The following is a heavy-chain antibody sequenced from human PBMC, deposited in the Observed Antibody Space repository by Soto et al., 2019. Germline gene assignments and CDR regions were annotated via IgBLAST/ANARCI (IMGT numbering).Heavy chain of an antibody. CDR3: ARGRGPSYGMDV. V-gene: IGHV1-3*01. J-gene: IGHJ6*02. CDR2: INAGNGNT. Sequence: WASVKVSCKASGYTFTSYAMHWVRQAPGQRLEWMGWINAGNGNTKYSQKFQGRVTITRDTSASTAYMELSSLRSEDTAVYYCARGRGPSYGMDVWGQGTTVTVSS. CDR1: GYTFTSYA.